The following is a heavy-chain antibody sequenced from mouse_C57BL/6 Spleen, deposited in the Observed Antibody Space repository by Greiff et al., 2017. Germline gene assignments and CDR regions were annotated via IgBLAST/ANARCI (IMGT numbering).Heavy chain of an antibody. CDR2: IYPGDGDT. J-gene: IGHJ2*01. CDR3: VSITTVVNVDY. CDR1: GYAFSSSW. V-gene: IGHV1-82*01. Sequence: QVQLQQSGPELVKPGASVQISCKASGYAFSSSWMNWVKQRPGKGLEWIGRIYPGDGDTNYNGKCKGKATLTADKSSSTAYMQLSSLTSEDSAVYFCVSITTVVNVDYWGQGTTLTVSS. D-gene: IGHD1-1*01.